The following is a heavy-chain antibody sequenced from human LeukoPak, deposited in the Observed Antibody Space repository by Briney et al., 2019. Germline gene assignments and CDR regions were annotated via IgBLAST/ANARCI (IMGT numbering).Heavy chain of an antibody. V-gene: IGHV4-30-2*01. CDR1: GGSISSGGYH. CDR2: IYHGGNT. Sequence: PSETLSLTCTVSGGSISSGGYHWGWIRQPPGKGLEWIGYIYHGGNTYYNPSLKSRVTISLDRSKNQFSLRLTSVTAADAAVYYCASYCSTTSCPFDYWGQGTLVTVS. J-gene: IGHJ4*02. CDR3: ASYCSTTSCPFDY. D-gene: IGHD2-2*01.